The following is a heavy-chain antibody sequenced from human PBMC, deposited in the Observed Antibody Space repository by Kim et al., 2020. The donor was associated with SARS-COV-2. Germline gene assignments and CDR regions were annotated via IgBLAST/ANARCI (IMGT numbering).Heavy chain of an antibody. Sequence: GGSLRLSCAASGFTFSSYGMHWVRQAPGKGLEWVAVISYDGSNKYYADSVKGRFTISRDNSKNTLYLQMNSLRAEDTAVYYCAKDARTITMVRGVIINYYYGMDVWGQGTTVTVSS. V-gene: IGHV3-30*18. CDR2: ISYDGSNK. CDR3: AKDARTITMVRGVIINYYYGMDV. CDR1: GFTFSSYG. D-gene: IGHD3-10*01. J-gene: IGHJ6*02.